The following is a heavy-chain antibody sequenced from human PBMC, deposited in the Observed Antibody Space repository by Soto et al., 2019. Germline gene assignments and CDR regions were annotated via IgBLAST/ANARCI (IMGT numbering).Heavy chain of an antibody. J-gene: IGHJ3*02. V-gene: IGHV5-51*01. CDR2: IYPGDSDT. CDR3: SGALYNWNYGYDPLEI. Sequence: ESLKISCKGSGYSFTSYWIGWVRQMPGKGLEWMGIIYPGDSDTRYSPSFQGQVTISADKSISTAYLQWSSLKASDTAMYYCSGALYNWNYGYDPLEIWGQGTMVTVSS. D-gene: IGHD1-7*01. CDR1: GYSFTSYW.